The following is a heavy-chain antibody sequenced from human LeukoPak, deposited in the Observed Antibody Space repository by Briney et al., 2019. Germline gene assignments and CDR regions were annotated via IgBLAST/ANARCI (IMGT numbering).Heavy chain of an antibody. J-gene: IGHJ3*02. Sequence: SETLSLTCAVSGGSISSSNWWSWVRQPPGKGLEWIGEIYHSGSTNYNPSLKSRVTISVDTSKNQFSLKLSSVTAADTAVYYCARGKRGYSRGAFDIWGQGTMVTVSS. V-gene: IGHV4-4*02. CDR3: ARGKRGYSRGAFDI. CDR2: IYHSGST. CDR1: GGSISSSNW. D-gene: IGHD5-18*01.